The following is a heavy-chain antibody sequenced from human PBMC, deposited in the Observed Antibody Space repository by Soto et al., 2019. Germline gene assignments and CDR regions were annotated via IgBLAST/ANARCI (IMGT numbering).Heavy chain of an antibody. V-gene: IGHV4-30-4*01. CDR1: GGSISSGDYY. Sequence: QVQLQESGPGLVKPSQTLSLTCTVSGGSISSGDYYWSWIRQPPGKGLEWIGYIYYSGSTYYNPSLKSLVTISVDTTKNQFSLQLSSVTAADTAVDYCARGDFPGVLEWLLPYFDYWGQGTLVTVSS. CDR3: ARGDFPGVLEWLLPYFDY. D-gene: IGHD3-3*01. CDR2: IYYSGST. J-gene: IGHJ4*02.